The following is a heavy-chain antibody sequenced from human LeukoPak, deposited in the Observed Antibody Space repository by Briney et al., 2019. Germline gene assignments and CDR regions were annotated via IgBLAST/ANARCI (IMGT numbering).Heavy chain of an antibody. CDR3: ARETYYYGSGNPRYYYYGMDV. Sequence: ASVKVSCKASGYTFTSYGISWVRQAPGQGLEWMGWISAYNGNTNYAQKLQGRVTMTTDTSTSTAYMELRSLRSDDTAVYYCARETYYYGSGNPRYYYYGMDVWGKGTTVTVSS. CDR1: GYTFTSYG. J-gene: IGHJ6*04. CDR2: ISAYNGNT. V-gene: IGHV1-18*04. D-gene: IGHD3-10*01.